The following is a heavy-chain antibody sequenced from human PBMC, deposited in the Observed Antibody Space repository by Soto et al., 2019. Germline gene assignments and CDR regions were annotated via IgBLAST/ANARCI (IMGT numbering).Heavy chain of an antibody. J-gene: IGHJ4*01. CDR2: LSGRGGST. D-gene: IGHD4-17*01. CDR1: GFTFGNYA. CDR3: ARRLPHDYGFDY. V-gene: IGHV3-23*01. Sequence: EVQLLESGGGLLQPGGSLRLSCAASGFTFGNYAMSWVCQAPRKGLEWGSTLSGRGGSTFYADSVKGRLTISVDNSKNTLSLQLNSLRAEDTAIYYCARRLPHDYGFDYWGHGNLVTVSS.